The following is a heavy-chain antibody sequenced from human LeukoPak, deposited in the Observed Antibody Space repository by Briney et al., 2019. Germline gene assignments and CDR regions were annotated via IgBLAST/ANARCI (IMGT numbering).Heavy chain of an antibody. V-gene: IGHV3-7*01. CDR3: ARDRYCSGGSCYDYYYYYGMDV. Sequence: GGSLRLSCAASGFTFSSYWMSWVRQAPGKGLEWVANIKQDGSEKYYVDSVKGRFTISRDNAKNSLYLQMNSLRAEDTAVYYCARDRYCSGGSCYDYYYYYGMDVWGQGTTATVSS. J-gene: IGHJ6*02. CDR2: IKQDGSEK. D-gene: IGHD2-15*01. CDR1: GFTFSSYW.